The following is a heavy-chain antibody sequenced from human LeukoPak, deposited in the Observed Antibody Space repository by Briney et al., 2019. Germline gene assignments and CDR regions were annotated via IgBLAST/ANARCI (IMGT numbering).Heavy chain of an antibody. J-gene: IGHJ4*02. CDR2: INPSGGST. V-gene: IGHV1-46*01. CDR1: GYTFTSHY. D-gene: IGHD3-9*01. CDR3: ARAPRGRRYFDWSTRTDDY. Sequence: ASVKVSCKASGYTFTSHYMHWVRQAPGQGLEWMGIINPSGGSTSYAQKFQGRVTMARNTSISTAYMELSSLRSEDTAVYYCARAPRGRRYFDWSTRTDDYWGQGTLVTVSS.